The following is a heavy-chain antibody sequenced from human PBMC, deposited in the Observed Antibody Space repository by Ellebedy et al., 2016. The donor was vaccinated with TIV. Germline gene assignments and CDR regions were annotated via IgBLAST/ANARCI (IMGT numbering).Heavy chain of an antibody. CDR3: ARDSRYNWNDWDYYHMDV. CDR2: INMNTGNT. Sequence: ASVKVSCKASGYTFTAYPMNWVRQAPGQGLEWLGWINMNTGNTTYAPVFTGRFVFSLDTSVSTAYLQISSLKAEDTAVYYCARDSRYNWNDWDYYHMDVWGKGTTVIVSS. CDR1: GYTFTAYP. D-gene: IGHD1-1*01. V-gene: IGHV7-4-1*02. J-gene: IGHJ6*03.